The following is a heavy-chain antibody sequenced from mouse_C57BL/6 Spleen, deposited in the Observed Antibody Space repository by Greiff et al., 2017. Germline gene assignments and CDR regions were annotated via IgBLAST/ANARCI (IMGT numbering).Heavy chain of an antibody. Sequence: QVQLQQSGAELVQPGASVKISCTASGYAFSSYWMNWVQQRPGTGLEWIGQIYPGDGDTNYNGKFKGKATLTADKSSSTAYMQLSSLISEDAAVYVCARRDYGSSYDYARDYWGQGTSVTVSS. CDR3: ARRDYGSSYDYARDY. V-gene: IGHV1-80*01. CDR1: GYAFSSYW. CDR2: IYPGDGDT. D-gene: IGHD1-1*01. J-gene: IGHJ4*01.